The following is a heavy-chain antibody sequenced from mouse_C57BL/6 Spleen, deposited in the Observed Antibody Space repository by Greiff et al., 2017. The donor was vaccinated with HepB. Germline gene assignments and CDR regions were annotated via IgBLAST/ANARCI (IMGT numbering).Heavy chain of an antibody. CDR3: ARYHITTVAHYFDY. D-gene: IGHD1-1*01. CDR2: IDPSDSYT. Sequence: QVQLQQPGAELVKPGASVKLSCKASGYTFTSYWMQWVKQRPGQGLEWIGEIDPSDSYTNYNQKFKGKATLTVDTSSSTAYMQLSSLTSEDSAVYYCARYHITTVAHYFDYWGQGTTLTVSS. V-gene: IGHV1-50*01. CDR1: GYTFTSYW. J-gene: IGHJ2*01.